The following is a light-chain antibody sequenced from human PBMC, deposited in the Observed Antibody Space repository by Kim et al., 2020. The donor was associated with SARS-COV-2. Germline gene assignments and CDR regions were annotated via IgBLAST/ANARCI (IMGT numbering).Light chain of an antibody. CDR1: QDMSNY. CDR2: DAS. J-gene: IGKJ2*01. Sequence: DIQMTQSPSSLSASVGDRVTITCQASQDMSNYLNWYQHKPGKAPKLLIYDASTLEAGVPSRFSGSGSGTDFTFTISSLQTEDIATYYCQQYDDFPPTFGQGTKLEI. CDR3: QQYDDFPPT. V-gene: IGKV1-33*01.